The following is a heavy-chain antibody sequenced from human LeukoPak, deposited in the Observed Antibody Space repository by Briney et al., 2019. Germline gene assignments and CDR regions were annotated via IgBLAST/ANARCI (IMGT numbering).Heavy chain of an antibody. D-gene: IGHD3-9*01. Sequence: GGSLRLSCAASGFTFSSYSMNWVRQAPGKGLEWVSSISSSSSYIYYADSVKGRFTISRDNAKNSLYLQMNSLGAEDTAVYYCARDQRPVLRYFDWLLKENWFDPWGQGTLVTVSS. J-gene: IGHJ5*02. V-gene: IGHV3-21*01. CDR1: GFTFSSYS. CDR2: ISSSSSYI. CDR3: ARDQRPVLRYFDWLLKENWFDP.